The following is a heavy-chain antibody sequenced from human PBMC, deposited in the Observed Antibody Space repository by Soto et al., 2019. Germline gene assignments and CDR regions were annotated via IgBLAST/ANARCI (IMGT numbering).Heavy chain of an antibody. J-gene: IGHJ4*02. CDR2: IWFDGSRQ. CDR1: GFTFRASG. V-gene: IGHV3-33*01. CDR3: ARDLNTGYVGDY. Sequence: QVQLVESGGGVVQPGTSLRLSCVASGFTFRASGMHWVRQTPGKGLEWVAIIWFDGSRQYYADSVKGRFTISRDNRGSTLFLQMNDLRIEDTAMYYCARDLNTGYVGDYWGQGALVVVSS. D-gene: IGHD5-12*01.